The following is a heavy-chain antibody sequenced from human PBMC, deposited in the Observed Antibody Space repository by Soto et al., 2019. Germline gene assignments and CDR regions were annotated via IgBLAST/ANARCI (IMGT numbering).Heavy chain of an antibody. J-gene: IGHJ6*02. D-gene: IGHD1-26*01. CDR2: ISYDGSNK. CDR3: ATSGSSYYYYGMDV. Sequence: GGSLRLSCAASGFTFSSYGMHWVRQAPGKGLEWVAVISYDGSNKYYADSVKGRFTISRDNSKNTLYLQMNSLRAEDTAVYYCATSGSSYYYYGMDVWGQGTTVTVSS. CDR1: GFTFSSYG. V-gene: IGHV3-30*03.